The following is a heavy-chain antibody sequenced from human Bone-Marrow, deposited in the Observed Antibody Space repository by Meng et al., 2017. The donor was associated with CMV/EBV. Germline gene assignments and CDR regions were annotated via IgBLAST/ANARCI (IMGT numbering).Heavy chain of an antibody. CDR1: GFSFSAYG. Sequence: GESLKISCTTSGFSFSAYGMNWVRQAPGKGLEWVALISGTTPNIYYADSVKGRFTISRDNAKNPLYLEMNSLRAEDSAVYYCARGVFDSWGQGTVVTVSS. CDR2: ISGTTPNI. CDR3: ARGVFDS. V-gene: IGHV3-21*01. J-gene: IGHJ4*02.